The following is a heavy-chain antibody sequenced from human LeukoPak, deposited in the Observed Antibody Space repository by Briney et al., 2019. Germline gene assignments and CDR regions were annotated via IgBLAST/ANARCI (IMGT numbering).Heavy chain of an antibody. Sequence: SETLSLTCTDSGGSISSGSYYWSWIRQPAGKGLEWIVRIYTSGSTNYNPSLKSRVTISVDTFKNQFSLKLSSVTAADTTVYYCARDGTYYDFWSGYSYYYYGMDVWGQGTTVTVSS. D-gene: IGHD3-3*01. J-gene: IGHJ6*02. CDR3: ARDGTYYDFWSGYSYYYYGMDV. CDR2: IYTSGST. V-gene: IGHV4-61*02. CDR1: GGSISSGSYY.